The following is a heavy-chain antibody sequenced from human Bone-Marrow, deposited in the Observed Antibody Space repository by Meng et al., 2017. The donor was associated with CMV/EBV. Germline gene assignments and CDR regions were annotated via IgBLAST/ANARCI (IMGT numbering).Heavy chain of an antibody. D-gene: IGHD3-10*01. CDR1: GFTFSSYW. Sequence: LSCAASGFTFSSYWMHWVRQAPGKGLVWVSRINSDSKSTSYADSVKGRFTISRDNAKNTLYLQMNSLRAEDTAVYYCARGSYYFGSSDWGQGTLVTVSS. V-gene: IGHV3-74*01. CDR2: INSDSKST. CDR3: ARGSYYFGSSD. J-gene: IGHJ4*02.